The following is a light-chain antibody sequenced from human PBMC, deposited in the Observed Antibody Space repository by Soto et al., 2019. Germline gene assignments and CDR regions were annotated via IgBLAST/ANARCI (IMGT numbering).Light chain of an antibody. J-gene: IGLJ2*01. CDR1: SSNIGTTT. CDR3: AAWDDSLNGVL. Sequence: QSVLTQSPSASGTLGQRVTISCSGSSSNIGTTTVNWYQQLPGTAPKLLIYSYNQRPPGVPDRFSGSKSGTSASLAISGLQSEDEADYYCAAWDDSLNGVLFGGGTKLTVL. CDR2: SYN. V-gene: IGLV1-44*01.